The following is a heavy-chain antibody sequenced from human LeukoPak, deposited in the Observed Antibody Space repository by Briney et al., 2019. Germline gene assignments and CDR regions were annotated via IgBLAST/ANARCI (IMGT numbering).Heavy chain of an antibody. V-gene: IGHV3-7*01. CDR3: ARDPLITIFGVVMDWFDP. CDR2: IKQDGSEK. Sequence: PGGSLRLSCAASGFTFSSYWMSWVRQAPGKGLEWVANIKQDGSEKYYVDSVKGRFTDSRDNAKNSLYLQMNSLRAEDTAVYYCARDPLITIFGVVMDWFDPWGQGTLVTVSS. D-gene: IGHD3-3*01. J-gene: IGHJ5*02. CDR1: GFTFSSYW.